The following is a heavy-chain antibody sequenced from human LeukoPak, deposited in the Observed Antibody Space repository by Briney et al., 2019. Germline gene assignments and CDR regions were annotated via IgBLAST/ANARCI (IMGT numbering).Heavy chain of an antibody. CDR3: AKAMQIYSYGFDY. J-gene: IGHJ4*02. Sequence: PGGSLRLSCAASGFAFSSYAMSWVRQAPGKGLEWVSAISGSGGSTYYADSVKGRFTTSRDNSKNTLYLQMNSLRAEDTAVYYCAKAMQIYSYGFDYWGQGTLVTVSS. D-gene: IGHD5-18*01. V-gene: IGHV3-23*01. CDR1: GFAFSSYA. CDR2: ISGSGGST.